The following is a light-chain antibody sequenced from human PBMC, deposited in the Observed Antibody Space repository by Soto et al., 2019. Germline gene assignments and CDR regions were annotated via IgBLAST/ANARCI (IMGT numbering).Light chain of an antibody. CDR3: QHYNSSSEA. Sequence: DIRMAQSPSTLSASVGDRVIITCRASQSISRWLAWYQQKPGKGPKVLIYDASSLKSGVPSRFRGIWSWTEFTLPISRLQPDDFSTYYCQHYNSSSEAFGQGTQVDIK. CDR2: DAS. J-gene: IGKJ1*01. CDR1: QSISRW. V-gene: IGKV1-5*01.